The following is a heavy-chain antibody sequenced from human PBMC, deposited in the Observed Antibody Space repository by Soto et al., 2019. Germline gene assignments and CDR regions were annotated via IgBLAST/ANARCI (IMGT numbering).Heavy chain of an antibody. J-gene: IGHJ5*02. D-gene: IGHD3-10*01. Sequence: PSETLSLTCSISNGSIGGFYWNWIRQSPEKGLEWIGQIYFSGSTIYSPSFQSRVTLSVDSSKSQVALRLTSVTAADTAVYFCARASGLSIYNWFDPWGQGILATVSS. CDR1: NGSIGGFY. V-gene: IGHV4-59*01. CDR2: IYFSGST. CDR3: ARASGLSIYNWFDP.